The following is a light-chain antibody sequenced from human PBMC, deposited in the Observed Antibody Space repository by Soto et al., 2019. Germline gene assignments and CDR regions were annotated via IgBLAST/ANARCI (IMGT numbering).Light chain of an antibody. Sequence: DVQMTQPPSSVSASVGDRVTITCRASQAIGNYLNWYQQKPGKAPNLLIFGATTLQSGVPSRFSGSGYGTNFTLIISVLQPEDFAIYYCQQCHATPLTFGQGTRLDIK. CDR1: QAIGNY. J-gene: IGKJ5*01. V-gene: IGKV1-39*01. CDR3: QQCHATPLT. CDR2: GAT.